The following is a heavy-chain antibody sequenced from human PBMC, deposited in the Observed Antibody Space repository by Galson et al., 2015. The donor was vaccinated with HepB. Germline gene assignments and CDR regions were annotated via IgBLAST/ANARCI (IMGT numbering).Heavy chain of an antibody. CDR2: IKQDGNEN. D-gene: IGHD3-3*01. V-gene: IGHV3-7*01. Sequence: SLRLSCAVSGFPFSNFWMTWVRQAPGKGLEWVANIKQDGNENYYVDSVKGRFTISRDNAKNSLYLQMNSLRVEDTAVYYCARRADFWSGYFGYYYHYMDVWGKGTTVTVSS. J-gene: IGHJ6*03. CDR3: ARRADFWSGYFGYYYHYMDV. CDR1: GFPFSNFW.